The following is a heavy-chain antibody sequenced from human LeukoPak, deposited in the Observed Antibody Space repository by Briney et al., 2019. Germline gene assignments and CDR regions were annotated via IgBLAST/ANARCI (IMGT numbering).Heavy chain of an antibody. D-gene: IGHD3-16*01. Sequence: GGSLRPSCAASGFIVSNNYMSWVRQAPGKGLEWVSVIYSGGSTFYADSVEGRFTISRHNSKNTVYLQMNSLRAEDTAVYYCARVRGQYFFDYWGQGILVTVSS. V-gene: IGHV3-53*04. CDR2: IYSGGST. J-gene: IGHJ4*02. CDR1: GFIVSNNY. CDR3: ARVRGQYFFDY.